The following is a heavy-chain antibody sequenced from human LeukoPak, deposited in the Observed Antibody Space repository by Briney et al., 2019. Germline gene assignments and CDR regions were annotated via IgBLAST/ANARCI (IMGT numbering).Heavy chain of an antibody. CDR1: GFTFSSYE. Sequence: GGSPRLSCAASGFTFSSYEMTWVRQAPGKGLEWVSYISSSGSTIYYADSVKGRFTISRDNAKNSLYLQMNSLRAEDGPVYYCARQRGDILSGYYMPRGFDYWGQGTLVTVSS. V-gene: IGHV3-48*03. CDR2: ISSSGSTI. D-gene: IGHD3-9*01. J-gene: IGHJ4*02. CDR3: ARQRGDILSGYYMPRGFDY.